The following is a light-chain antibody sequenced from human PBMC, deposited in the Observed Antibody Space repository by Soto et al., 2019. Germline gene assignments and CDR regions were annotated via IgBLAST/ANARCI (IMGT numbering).Light chain of an antibody. CDR1: QSVTSSY. V-gene: IGKV3D-7*01. CDR3: QQDYNLLWT. J-gene: IGKJ1*01. CDR2: GAS. Sequence: PGVRVTLSCRASQSVTSSYLTWYQQKPGQAPRLLIYGASTRATSIPARFSGSGSGTDFTLTISSLQPEDFAVYYCQQDYNLLWTFGQGTKVEIK.